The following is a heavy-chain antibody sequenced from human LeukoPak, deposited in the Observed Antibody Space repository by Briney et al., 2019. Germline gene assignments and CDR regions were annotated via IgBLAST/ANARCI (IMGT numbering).Heavy chain of an antibody. V-gene: IGHV4-59*12. CDR3: AKSNGYGLVDI. Sequence: PSETLSLTCTVSGGSISSYYWSWIRQPPGKGLEWIGYIYYSGSTYYSPSLKSRVTISLDTSRNQFSLKLNSVTAADTAVYYCAKSNGYGLVDIWGQGTMVTVSS. D-gene: IGHD3-10*01. CDR2: IYYSGST. CDR1: GGSISSYY. J-gene: IGHJ3*02.